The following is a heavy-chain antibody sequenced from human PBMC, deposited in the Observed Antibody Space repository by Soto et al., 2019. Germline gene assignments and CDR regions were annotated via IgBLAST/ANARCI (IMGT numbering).Heavy chain of an antibody. J-gene: IGHJ5*02. D-gene: IGHD3-22*01. V-gene: IGHV3-15*01. CDR3: TIPRGPMIRP. Sequence: EVQLVESGGGLVEPGGSLRLSCTASGFTFSNAWMTWVRQAPGKGLEWVGRIKSKADGGTTDYAVPVKGRFPISRDDLKNTMYLQMNSLKTEDAAVYYCTIPRGPMIRPWGQGTLVTVSS. CDR1: GFTFSNAW. CDR2: IKSKADGGTT.